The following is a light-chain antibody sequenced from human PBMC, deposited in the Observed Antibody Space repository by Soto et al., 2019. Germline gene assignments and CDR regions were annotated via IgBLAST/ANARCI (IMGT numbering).Light chain of an antibody. CDR3: QQRSNWPIT. V-gene: IGKV3-11*01. Sequence: VLTPSPATLSVSQGARATLSXRASQSVSSYLAWYQQKPGQAPRLLIYDASNRATGIPARFSGSGSGTDFTLTISSLEPEDFAVYYCQQRSNWPITFGPGTKVDIK. J-gene: IGKJ3*01. CDR2: DAS. CDR1: QSVSSY.